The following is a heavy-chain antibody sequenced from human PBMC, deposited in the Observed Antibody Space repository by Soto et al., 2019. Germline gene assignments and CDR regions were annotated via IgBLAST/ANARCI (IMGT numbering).Heavy chain of an antibody. CDR2: IIPIFGTA. Sequence: QVQLVQSGAEVKKPGSSVKVSCKASGGTFSSYAISWVRQAPGQGLEWMGGIIPIFGTANFAQKFQGRVTITADESTSTAYMELSSLRSEDTAVYYCAREGGYSYGYGYYGMDVWGQGTTVTVSS. D-gene: IGHD5-18*01. CDR1: GGTFSSYA. CDR3: AREGGYSYGYGYYGMDV. V-gene: IGHV1-69*12. J-gene: IGHJ6*02.